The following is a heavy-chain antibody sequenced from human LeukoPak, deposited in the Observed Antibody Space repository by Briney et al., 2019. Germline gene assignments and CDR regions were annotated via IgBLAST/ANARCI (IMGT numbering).Heavy chain of an antibody. CDR3: TKEGPVNAIGDL. V-gene: IGHV3-23*01. J-gene: IGHJ5*02. CDR2: ISGSGGST. CDR1: GFTFSSYA. Sequence: GGSLRLSCAASGFTFSSYAMSWVRQAPGKGLEWVSAISGSGGSTYYADSVKGRFTISRDNSKNTLYLQISSLRADDTAVYYCTKEGPVNAIGDLWGQGTLVTVSS. D-gene: IGHD2-21*01.